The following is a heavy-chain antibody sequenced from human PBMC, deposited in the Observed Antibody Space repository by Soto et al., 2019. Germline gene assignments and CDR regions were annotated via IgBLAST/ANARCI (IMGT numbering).Heavy chain of an antibody. V-gene: IGHV4-34*01. CDR2: INHSGST. J-gene: IGHJ6*02. D-gene: IGHD3-10*01. CDR3: ARGGEPTDYYYYGMDV. CDR1: GGSFSGYY. Sequence: SETLSLTCAVYGGSFSGYYWSWIRQPPGKGLEWIGEINHSGSTNYNPSLKSRVTISVDTSKNQFSLKLSSVAAADTAVYYCARGGEPTDYYYYGMDVWGQGTTVTVSS.